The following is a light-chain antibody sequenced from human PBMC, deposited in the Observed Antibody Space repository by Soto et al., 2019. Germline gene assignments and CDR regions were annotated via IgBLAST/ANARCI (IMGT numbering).Light chain of an antibody. CDR2: DAS. Sequence: EIVLTQSPGTLSLSPGERATLSCRASQSVSNYLAWFQQKPGQAPRLLIFDASNRATGIPARFSGSGSGTDFTLTISRLEPEDFAVYYCQQYGSSPPFTFGPGTKVDIK. J-gene: IGKJ3*01. CDR3: QQYGSSPPFT. CDR1: QSVSNY. V-gene: IGKV3-20*01.